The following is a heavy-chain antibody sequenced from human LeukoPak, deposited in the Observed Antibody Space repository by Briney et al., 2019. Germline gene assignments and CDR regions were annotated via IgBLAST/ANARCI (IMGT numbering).Heavy chain of an antibody. CDR2: ISGGGGET. Sequence: PGGSLRLSCAASGFIFSNYGMSWVRQAPGKGLEWVSDISGGGGETHYADSVKGRFTISRDNAKNSLYLQMNSLRAEDTAVYYCARDILDYYGSGIGYWGQGTLVTVSS. CDR3: ARDILDYYGSGIGY. CDR1: GFIFSNYG. D-gene: IGHD3-10*01. V-gene: IGHV3-21*01. J-gene: IGHJ4*02.